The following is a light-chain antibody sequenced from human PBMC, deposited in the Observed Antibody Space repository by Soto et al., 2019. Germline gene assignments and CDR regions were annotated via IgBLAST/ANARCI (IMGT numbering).Light chain of an antibody. CDR3: QQRNNWPPWT. V-gene: IGKV3-11*01. Sequence: EIVLTQSPATLSLSPGERDTLSCRASQSVSIYLAWYQQKPGQSPRLLIYDASKRVTGTPDRFSGSGSGTDFTLTISSLEPEDFAIYYCQQRNNWPPWTFGQGTKVEIK. CDR1: QSVSIY. CDR2: DAS. J-gene: IGKJ1*01.